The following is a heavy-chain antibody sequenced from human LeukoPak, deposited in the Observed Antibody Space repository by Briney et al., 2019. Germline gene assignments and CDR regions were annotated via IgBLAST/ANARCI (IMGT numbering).Heavy chain of an antibody. CDR2: ISPSSSTI. V-gene: IGHV3-48*02. Sequence: GGSLRLSCAASGFTFSNYSMNWVRQAPGKGLEWVSFISPSSSTIYYADSVKGRFTISRDNAKNSLYLQMNSLGDEDTAVYYCARGRQFYYFDYWGQGTLVTVS. CDR3: ARGRQFYYFDY. J-gene: IGHJ4*02. D-gene: IGHD6-19*01. CDR1: GFTFSNYS.